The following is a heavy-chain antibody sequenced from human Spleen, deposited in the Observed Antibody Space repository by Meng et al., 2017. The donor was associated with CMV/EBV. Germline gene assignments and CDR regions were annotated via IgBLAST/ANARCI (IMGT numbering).Heavy chain of an antibody. Sequence: GESLKISCAASGFTFNSYGMHWVRQAPGKGLEWLAVIWYDGYKKDYADSVKGRFTISRDNSENTLYLHMSSLRAEDTALYYCAKDRGFFGSGGDYFDYWGQGTLVTVSS. V-gene: IGHV3-33*06. CDR3: AKDRGFFGSGGDYFDY. D-gene: IGHD3-10*01. CDR1: GFTFNSYG. J-gene: IGHJ4*02. CDR2: IWYDGYKK.